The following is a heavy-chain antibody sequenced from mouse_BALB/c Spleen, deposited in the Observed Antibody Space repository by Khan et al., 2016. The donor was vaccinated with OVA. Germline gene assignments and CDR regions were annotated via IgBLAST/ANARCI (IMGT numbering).Heavy chain of an antibody. J-gene: IGHJ1*01. CDR2: INTYTGEP. CDR3: ARGASYWHFDV. Sequence: QIQLVQSGPELKKPGETVKISCKASGYTFTNYGMNWVKQAPGKGLKWMGWINTYTGEPTYTDDFKGRFAFSLETSASTAYLQITNLKNEDMATYFCARGASYWHFDVWGAGTTVTVSS. V-gene: IGHV9-1*02. CDR1: GYTFTNYG.